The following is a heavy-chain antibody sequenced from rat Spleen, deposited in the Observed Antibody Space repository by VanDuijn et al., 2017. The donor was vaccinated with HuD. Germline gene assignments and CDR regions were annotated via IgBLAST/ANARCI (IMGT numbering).Heavy chain of an antibody. V-gene: IGHV5-58*01. CDR2: ITTGGGNT. CDR1: GFTFSSYW. D-gene: IGHD1-9*01. Sequence: EVKLVETGGGLVQPGRSLKLSCVASGFTFSSYWMYWIRQAPGKGLEWVASITTGGGNTYYRDSVKGRFTISRDNAKSTLSLQMDSLRSEDTATYYCARRHYGYTDYFDYWGQGVMVTVSS. CDR3: ARRHYGYTDYFDY. J-gene: IGHJ2*01.